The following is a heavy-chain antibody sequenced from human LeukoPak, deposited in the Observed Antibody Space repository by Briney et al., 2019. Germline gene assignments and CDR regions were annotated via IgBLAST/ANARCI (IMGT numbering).Heavy chain of an antibody. J-gene: IGHJ4*02. CDR1: GFTFSSYA. V-gene: IGHV3-30-3*01. CDR3: ARDRGGSYFDY. D-gene: IGHD1-26*01. Sequence: GGSLRLSCAASGFTFSSYAMHWVRQAPGKGLEWVAVISYDGSNKYYADSVKGRFTISRDNSKNTLYLQMNSLRAEDMAVYYCARDRGGSYFDYRGQGTLVTVSS. CDR2: ISYDGSNK.